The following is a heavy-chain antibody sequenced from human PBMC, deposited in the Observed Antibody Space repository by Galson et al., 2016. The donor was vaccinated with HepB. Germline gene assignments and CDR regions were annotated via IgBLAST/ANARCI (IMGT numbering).Heavy chain of an antibody. CDR3: ARGKRPPRSNYYGYRWFDP. V-gene: IGHV4-34*01. Sequence: SETLSLTCAVYGGSFRGSYWTWIRQTPEKGLEWIGDIDHNGTTNYNPSLKSRVIISVDTSKNQISLSLSSVTAADTSVYYCARGKRPPRSNYYGYRWFDPWGQGTLVIVSS. CDR2: IDHNGTT. J-gene: IGHJ5*02. CDR1: GGSFRGSY. D-gene: IGHD5-24*01.